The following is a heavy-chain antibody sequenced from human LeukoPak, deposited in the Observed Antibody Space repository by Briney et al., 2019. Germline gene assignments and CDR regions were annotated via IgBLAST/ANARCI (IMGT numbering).Heavy chain of an antibody. V-gene: IGHV4-61*01. D-gene: IGHD6-13*01. CDR1: GYSISSGYY. Sequence: PSETLSLTCAVSGYSISSGYYWSWIRQPPGKGLEWIGYIYYSGSTNYNPSLKSRVTISVDTSKNQFSLKLSSVTAADTAVYYCARDSSSWYDWYFDLWGRGTLVTVSS. CDR3: ARDSSSWYDWYFDL. CDR2: IYYSGST. J-gene: IGHJ2*01.